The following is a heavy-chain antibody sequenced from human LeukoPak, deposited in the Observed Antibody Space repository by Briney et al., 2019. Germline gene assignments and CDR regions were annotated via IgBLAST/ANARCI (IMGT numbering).Heavy chain of an antibody. V-gene: IGHV4-59*01. CDR3: ARGSSDGSAYYYDY. D-gene: IGHD3-22*01. J-gene: IGHJ4*02. CDR1: GASISSDY. CDR2: IYYTGST. Sequence: ASETLSLTCSVTGASISSDYWSWIRQAPGKGLEWIGYIYYTGSTNYNPSLKSRVTISADTSMNQFSLKLKSVSAADTAVYYCARGSSDGSAYYYDYWGQGTLVTVSS.